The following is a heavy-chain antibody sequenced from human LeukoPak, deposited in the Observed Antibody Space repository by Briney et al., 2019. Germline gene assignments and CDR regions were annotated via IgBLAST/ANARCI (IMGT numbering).Heavy chain of an antibody. CDR2: IYPGDSDT. CDR3: ARMSPMVRGVTNYFDY. Sequence: GESLKISCKGSGYSFTSYWIGWVRQMPGKGLEWMGIIYPGDSDTRYSPSFQGQVTISADNSISTAYLQWSSLKASDTAMYYCARMSPMVRGVTNYFDYWGQGTLVTVSS. D-gene: IGHD3-10*01. V-gene: IGHV5-51*01. J-gene: IGHJ4*02. CDR1: GYSFTSYW.